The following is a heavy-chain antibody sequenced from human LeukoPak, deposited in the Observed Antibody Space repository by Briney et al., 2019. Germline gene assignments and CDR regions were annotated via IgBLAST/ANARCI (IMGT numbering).Heavy chain of an antibody. CDR1: GYSFTSYA. V-gene: IGHV1-18*01. D-gene: IGHD6-13*01. Sequence: ASLKVSCKASGYSFTSYAINCVRQAPGQRLEWMGWISAYNGNTDYAQKLQGRVTMTTDTSTSTAYMELRSLTSDDTAVYYCARDPLRSTWSTYYNALDVWGQGTTVTVSS. J-gene: IGHJ6*02. CDR3: ARDPLRSTWSTYYNALDV. CDR2: ISAYNGNT.